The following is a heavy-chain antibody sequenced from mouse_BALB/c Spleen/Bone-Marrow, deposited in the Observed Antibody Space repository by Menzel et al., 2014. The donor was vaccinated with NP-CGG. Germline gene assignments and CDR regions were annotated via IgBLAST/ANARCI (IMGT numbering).Heavy chain of an antibody. V-gene: IGHV1-54*01. Sequence: VQLQQSGAELVRPGTSVKVSCKASGYAFTNYLIEWLKQRPGQGLEWIGVLNPGSGGSHYNEKFKGKATLTADESSSTAYMQLSSLTSDDSAVYFCARSTTVKDYFDYWGQGTTLTVSS. CDR2: LNPGSGGS. CDR3: ARSTTVKDYFDY. D-gene: IGHD1-1*01. CDR1: GYAFTNYL. J-gene: IGHJ2*01.